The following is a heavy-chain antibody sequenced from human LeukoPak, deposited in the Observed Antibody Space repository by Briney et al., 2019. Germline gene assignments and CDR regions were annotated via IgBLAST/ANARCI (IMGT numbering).Heavy chain of an antibody. CDR1: GFTLNNYA. Sequence: GGSPRHSRAASGFTLNNYAMHWVRPAPGKGLEYVSTITTDGRSTYYADSVKRRFTISRDNSKNTLYLQVGSLRAEDMAVYCCARGKGMYCGGDCTALDYWGQGTLVTVSS. CDR3: ARGKGMYCGGDCTALDY. V-gene: IGHV3-64*02. J-gene: IGHJ4*02. D-gene: IGHD2-21*02. CDR2: ITTDGRST.